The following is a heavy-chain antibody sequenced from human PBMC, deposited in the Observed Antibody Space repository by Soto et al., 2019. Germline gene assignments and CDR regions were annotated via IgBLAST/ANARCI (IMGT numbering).Heavy chain of an antibody. J-gene: IGHJ4*02. CDR2: ISGGGGSTI. CDR3: ARGRGYYDSSGYDF. Sequence: GGSLRLSCAASGFTFSDYYMNWIRQAPGKGLEWISYISGGGGSTIYYADSVKGRFTISRDNAKKSLYLDMNSLRAEDTAVYFCARGRGYYDSSGYDFWGQGTPVTVSS. CDR1: GFTFSDYY. V-gene: IGHV3-11*01. D-gene: IGHD3-22*01.